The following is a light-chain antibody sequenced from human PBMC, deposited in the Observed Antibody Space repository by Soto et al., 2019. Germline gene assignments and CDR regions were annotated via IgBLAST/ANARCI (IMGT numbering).Light chain of an antibody. CDR1: QSGSSH. J-gene: IGKJ1*01. CDR3: QQYATSRA. Sequence: EIVLTQSPGTLSLSPGERATLSCRASQSGSSHLAWYPQKPGQAPRLLIYGAFSRATGIPDRFSGSGSGTDLTLTISRLEPEDFAVYYCQQYATSRAFGQGTKVEI. CDR2: GAF. V-gene: IGKV3-20*01.